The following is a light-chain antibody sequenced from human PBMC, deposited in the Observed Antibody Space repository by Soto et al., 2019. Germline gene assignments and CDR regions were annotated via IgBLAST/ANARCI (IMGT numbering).Light chain of an antibody. CDR3: QHYNSYSEA. CDR1: QGIRND. Sequence: DIQMTQSPSSLSASVGDSFTITCRASQGIRNDLGWYQQKPGKAPKLLIYEASSLETGVPSRFSGSGSGTEFTLTISSLQPDDFATYYCQHYNSYSEAFGQGTKVDIK. CDR2: EAS. J-gene: IGKJ1*01. V-gene: IGKV1-17*01.